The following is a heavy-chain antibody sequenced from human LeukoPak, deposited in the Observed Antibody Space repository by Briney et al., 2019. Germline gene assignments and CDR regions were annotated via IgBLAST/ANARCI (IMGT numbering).Heavy chain of an antibody. V-gene: IGHV4-30-2*01. CDR2: FYHSGST. CDR1: GGSISSGGYS. CDR3: ARQFTGYCSSTSCPYNWFDP. Sequence: SETLSLTCAVSGGSISSGGYSWSWIRQPPGKGLEWIGYFYHSGSTYYNPSLKSRVTISVDRSKNQFSLKLSSVTAADTAVYYCARQFTGYCSSTSCPYNWFDPWGQGTLVTVSS. J-gene: IGHJ5*02. D-gene: IGHD2-2*01.